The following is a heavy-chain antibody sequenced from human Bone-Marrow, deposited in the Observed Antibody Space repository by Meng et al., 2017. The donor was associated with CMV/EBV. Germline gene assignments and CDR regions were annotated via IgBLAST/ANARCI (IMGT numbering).Heavy chain of an antibody. CDR2: INPSGGST. Sequence: ASVKVSCKTSGYTFTNYYIHWVRQAPGQGLEWMAIINPSGGSTSYAQKFQGRVTMTRDTSTSTVYLELSSLRSEDTAVYYCARVGSGYRFDHWGQGTLVTVSS. CDR3: ARVGSGYRFDH. J-gene: IGHJ5*02. V-gene: IGHV1-46*01. D-gene: IGHD3-22*01. CDR1: GYTFTNYY.